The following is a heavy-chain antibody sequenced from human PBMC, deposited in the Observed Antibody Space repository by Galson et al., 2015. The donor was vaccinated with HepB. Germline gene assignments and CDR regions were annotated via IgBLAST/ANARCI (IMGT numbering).Heavy chain of an antibody. CDR3: ARVGDLTPRRITIFGVAPRGGWGFDY. J-gene: IGHJ4*02. Sequence: CAISGDSVSSNSAAWNWIRQSPSRGLEWLGRTYYRSKWYNDYAVSVKSRITINPDTSKNQFSLQLNSVTPEDTAVYYCARVGDLTPRRITIFGVAPRGGWGFDYWGQGTLVTVSS. D-gene: IGHD3-3*01. CDR2: TYYRSKWYN. CDR1: GDSVSSNSAA. V-gene: IGHV6-1*01.